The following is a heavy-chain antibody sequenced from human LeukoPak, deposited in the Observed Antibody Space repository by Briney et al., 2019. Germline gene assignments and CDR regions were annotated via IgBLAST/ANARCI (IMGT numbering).Heavy chain of an antibody. J-gene: IGHJ4*02. V-gene: IGHV3-7*01. Sequence: GGSLRLSCAASGFTFAGYWISWVRQAPGKGLEWVANIKQDASEEYYVDSVKGRFTISRDNARNSVYLQMNSLRGEDTAVYYCARAVDVADYWGQGTLVAVSS. CDR1: GFTFAGYW. CDR2: IKQDASEE. D-gene: IGHD3-16*01. CDR3: ARAVDVADY.